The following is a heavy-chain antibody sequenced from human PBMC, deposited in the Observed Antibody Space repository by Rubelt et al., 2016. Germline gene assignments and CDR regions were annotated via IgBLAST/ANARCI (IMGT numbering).Heavy chain of an antibody. J-gene: IGHJ3*02. Sequence: EVQLVESGGGLVKPGGSLRLSCAASGFTFSSYGMNWVRQAPGKGLEWVSSISDTSHYIYYADSVKVRFTISRENAKDSLYLQMNSLRAEDTAVYYCARAYCSSTSCHDAFDIWGQGTMVTVSS. CDR3: ARAYCSSTSCHDAFDI. CDR1: GFTFSSYG. CDR2: ISDTSHYI. D-gene: IGHD2-2*01. V-gene: IGHV3-21*01.